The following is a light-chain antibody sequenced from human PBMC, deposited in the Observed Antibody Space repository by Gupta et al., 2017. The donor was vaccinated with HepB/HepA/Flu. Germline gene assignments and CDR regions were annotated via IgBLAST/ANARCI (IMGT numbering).Light chain of an antibody. CDR1: NLGNKY. Sequence: SYELSQPPSVSVSPGQTARISCSGDNLGNKYAFWYQQKPGQPPVLVVYQDFKRPSGIPERFSGSNSGNTATLTISGAQATDEADYYCQAWDRSAVVFGGGTKLTVL. J-gene: IGLJ2*01. CDR3: QAWDRSAVV. CDR2: QDF. V-gene: IGLV3-1*01.